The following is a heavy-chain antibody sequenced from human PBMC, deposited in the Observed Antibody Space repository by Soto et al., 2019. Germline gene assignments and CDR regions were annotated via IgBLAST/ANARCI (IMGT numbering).Heavy chain of an antibody. J-gene: IGHJ3*02. CDR3: ARVNIHGPRLRFAFDI. Sequence: QLQLQESGPGLVKPSETLSLTCTVSGGSISSSSYYWGWIRQPPGKGLEWIGSIYYSGSTYYNPSLKIRVTISVDTSKNQFSLKLSSVTAADTAVYYCARVNIHGPRLRFAFDIWGQGTMVTVSS. CDR1: GGSISSSSYY. CDR2: IYYSGST. D-gene: IGHD2-21*01. V-gene: IGHV4-39*01.